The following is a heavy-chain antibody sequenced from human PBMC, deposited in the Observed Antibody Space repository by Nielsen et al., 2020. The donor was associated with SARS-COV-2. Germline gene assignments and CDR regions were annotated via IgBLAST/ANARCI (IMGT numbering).Heavy chain of an antibody. CDR3: ARERGGSGRFHYYGMDV. CDR2: IYHSGST. Sequence: SETLSLTCAASGGSISSSNWWCWVRQPPGKGLEWIGEIYHSGSTNYNPSLKSRVTISVDKSKNQFSLKLSSVTAADTAVYYCARERGGSGRFHYYGMDVWGQGTTVTVSS. D-gene: IGHD3-10*01. V-gene: IGHV4-4*02. CDR1: GGSISSSNW. J-gene: IGHJ6*02.